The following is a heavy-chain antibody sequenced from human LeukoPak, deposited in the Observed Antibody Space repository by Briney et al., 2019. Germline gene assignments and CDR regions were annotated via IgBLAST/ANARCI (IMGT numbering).Heavy chain of an antibody. V-gene: IGHV4-38-2*02. Sequence: PSETLSLTCTVSGYSISSGYYWGWIRQPPGKGLEWIGSINHSGSTYYNPSLKSRVTISVDTSKNQFSLKLSSVTAADTAVYYCARSDYYDAYQGDYWGQGTLVSVSS. J-gene: IGHJ4*02. CDR1: GYSISSGYY. CDR2: INHSGST. CDR3: ARSDYYDAYQGDY. D-gene: IGHD3-22*01.